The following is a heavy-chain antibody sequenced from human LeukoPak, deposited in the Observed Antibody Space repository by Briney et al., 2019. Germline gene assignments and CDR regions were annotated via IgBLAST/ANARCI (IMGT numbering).Heavy chain of an antibody. D-gene: IGHD6-19*01. CDR1: GGSISPYY. V-gene: IGHV4-59*01. CDR2: IYYSGST. CDR3: ARDTSGWSDAYAWHFYL. Sequence: SETLSLTCTVSGGSISPYYWSWIRQPPGKGLEWIGYIYYSGSTSYNPPLKSRVTISVDTSTNQFSLKLSSVTAADTAVYYCARDTSGWSDAYAWHFYLWGRGTLVTVSS. J-gene: IGHJ2*01.